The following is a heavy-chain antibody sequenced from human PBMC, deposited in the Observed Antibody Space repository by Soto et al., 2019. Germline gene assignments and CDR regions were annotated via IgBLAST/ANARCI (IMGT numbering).Heavy chain of an antibody. Sequence: QVRLVESGGGVVQPGRSLRLSCAASGFIFSTYGMHWVRQAPGKGLQWVAVVSDDGYTTYYAESVKGRFTGSRDSSKNTLDLQMSNLRIEDTAVYYCAREGHHVLGPDAYSFDYWGQGTLVTVSS. CDR1: GFIFSTYG. CDR2: VSDDGYTT. D-gene: IGHD2-2*01. V-gene: IGHV3-30*03. J-gene: IGHJ4*02. CDR3: AREGHHVLGPDAYSFDY.